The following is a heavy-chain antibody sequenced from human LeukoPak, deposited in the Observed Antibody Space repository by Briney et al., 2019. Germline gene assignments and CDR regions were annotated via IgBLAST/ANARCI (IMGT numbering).Heavy chain of an antibody. D-gene: IGHD2-15*01. V-gene: IGHV1-8*01. CDR2: MNPNSGNT. CDR1: GYTFTSYD. J-gene: IGHJ3*02. CDR3: ARVSPACSGGSCYAQDAFDI. Sequence: ASVKVSCKASGYTFTSYDINWVRQATGQGPEWMGWMNPNSGNTGYAQKFQGRVTMTRNTSISTAYMELSSLRSEDTAVYYCARVSPACSGGSCYAQDAFDIWGQGTMVTVSS.